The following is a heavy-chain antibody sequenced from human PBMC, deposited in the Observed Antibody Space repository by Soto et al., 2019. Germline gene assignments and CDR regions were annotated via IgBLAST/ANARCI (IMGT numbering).Heavy chain of an antibody. CDR3: ARTLTGTGAFDT. CDR1: GFSFTNYW. J-gene: IGHJ3*02. CDR2: IYPGDSDT. D-gene: IGHD1-7*01. Sequence: EVQLVQSGAEVKKPGESLKISCNGSGFSFTNYWIGWVRQMPGKGLEWMGIIYPGDSDTRYSPSFQGQVTISADRSVSTAYLQWGSLKASDTAMYYCARTLTGTGAFDTWGQGTMVTVSS. V-gene: IGHV5-51*03.